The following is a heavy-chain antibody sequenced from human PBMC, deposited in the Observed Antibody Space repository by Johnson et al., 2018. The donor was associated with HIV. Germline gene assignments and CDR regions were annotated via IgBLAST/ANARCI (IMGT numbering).Heavy chain of an antibody. CDR1: GFTFSDYY. J-gene: IGHJ3*02. Sequence: QVQLVESGGGLVKPGGSLRLSCAASGFTFSDYYMSWIRQAPGKGQECMAIISYDGSNEYYADSVKGRFTNSRDNSKNTLYLQMNSLRAEDTALYYCAKGEWGAGTDAFDIWGQVTTVTVSS. CDR3: AKGEWGAGTDAFDI. V-gene: IGHV3-30*18. CDR2: ISYDGSNE. D-gene: IGHD3-16*01.